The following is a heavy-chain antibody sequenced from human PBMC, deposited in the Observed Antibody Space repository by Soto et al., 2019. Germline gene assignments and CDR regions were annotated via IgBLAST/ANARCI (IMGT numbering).Heavy chain of an antibody. Sequence: QVQLVESGGGVVQPGRSLRLSCAASGFTFSTYAMHWVRQAPGKGLEWVAVISYDGGNKYYADSVKGRFTISRDNSKNPLYVQVNSLRPEDMAVYYCARDSGDCWSGPIEGVPNWFDPWGQGTLVSVSS. CDR3: ARDSGDCWSGPIEGVPNWFDP. V-gene: IGHV3-30-3*01. CDR1: GFTFSTYA. CDR2: ISYDGGNK. J-gene: IGHJ5*02. D-gene: IGHD3-3*01.